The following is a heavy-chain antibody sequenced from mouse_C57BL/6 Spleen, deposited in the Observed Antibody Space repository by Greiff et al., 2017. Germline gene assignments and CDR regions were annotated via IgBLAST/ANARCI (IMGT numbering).Heavy chain of an antibody. V-gene: IGHV5-16*01. CDR1: GFNFSDYY. CDR3: ARDTYDYGYFNV. Sequence: EVKLVESEGGLVQPGRSMKLSCTASGFNFSDYYMAWFRQVPETGLEWVATINYDGSSTYYLDSLKSRFIISRGNAKNILYLQMSSLKSEDTATYYCARDTYDYGYFNVWGTGTTVTVSS. J-gene: IGHJ1*03. D-gene: IGHD2-3*01. CDR2: INYDGSST.